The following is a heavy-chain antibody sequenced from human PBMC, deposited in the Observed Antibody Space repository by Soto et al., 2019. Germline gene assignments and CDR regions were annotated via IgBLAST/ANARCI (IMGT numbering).Heavy chain of an antibody. J-gene: IGHJ4*02. CDR1: GGSISSYY. CDR2: FYYSGRT. V-gene: IGHV4-59*01. Sequence: SETLSLTCTVSGGSISSYYWSWIRQPPGKGLEWIGYFYYSGRTNYNPSLRSRVSISVDTSKNQFSLKLSSVTAADTAVYYCARGTLTSYFDYWGQGTLVT. CDR3: ARGTLTSYFDY.